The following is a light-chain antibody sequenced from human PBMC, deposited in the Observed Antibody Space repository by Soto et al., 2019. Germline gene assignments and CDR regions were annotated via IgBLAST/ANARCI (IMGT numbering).Light chain of an antibody. V-gene: IGKV1-9*01. CDR1: QDISTF. Sequence: DIQLTQSPSFLSASVGDRVTTTCRVSQDISTFLAWYQQKPGKAPKLLIYTATTLQTGVPSRFSGRGSGTEFTLTISSLQPEDFATYFCQQLNTYPPWTFGQGTKVDIK. CDR3: QQLNTYPPWT. CDR2: TAT. J-gene: IGKJ1*01.